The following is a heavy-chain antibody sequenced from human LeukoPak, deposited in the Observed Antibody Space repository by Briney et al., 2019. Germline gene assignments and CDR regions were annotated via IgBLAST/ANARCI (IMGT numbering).Heavy chain of an antibody. D-gene: IGHD2-2*01. CDR1: GFTVSSNY. Sequence: PGGSLRLSCAASGFTVSSNYMSWVRQAPGKGLEWVSVIYSGGSTYYADSVKGRFTISRDNSKNTLYLQMNSLRAEDTAVYYCARMPGGDYVDYWGQGTLVTVSS. CDR3: ARMPGGDYVDY. V-gene: IGHV3-53*01. J-gene: IGHJ4*02. CDR2: IYSGGST.